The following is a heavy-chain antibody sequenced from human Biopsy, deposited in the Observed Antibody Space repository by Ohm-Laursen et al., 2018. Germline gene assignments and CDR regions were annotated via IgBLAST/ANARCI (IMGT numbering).Heavy chain of an antibody. CDR1: GYTFDNYG. V-gene: IGHV1-18*01. J-gene: IGHJ6*02. Sequence: GPSVYASCTLSGYTFDNYGISWVRQASGQRPEWMGWVSGYNGVTNYARKFQGRVTMTIKKSTTTAYMELRGLRSDDTAVYYCGRDYYYNGTDIWGPGTTLTVSS. CDR3: GRDYYYNGTDI. CDR2: VSGYNGVT.